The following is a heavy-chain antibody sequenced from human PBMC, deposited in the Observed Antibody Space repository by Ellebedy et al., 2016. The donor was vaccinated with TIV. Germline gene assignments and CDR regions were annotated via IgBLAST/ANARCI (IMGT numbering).Heavy chain of an antibody. V-gene: IGHV3-48*03. CDR3: ARRSRGPSYYFDY. CDR2: ISGSGGMM. J-gene: IGHJ4*02. D-gene: IGHD3-10*01. CDR1: GFIFSSYY. Sequence: GESLKISCAASGFIFSSYYMTWVRQAPGKGLEWISYISGSGGMMDHADSVKGRFTISRDTAKNSLYLQLSSLRAEDTAVYYCARRSRGPSYYFDYWGQGALVPVSS.